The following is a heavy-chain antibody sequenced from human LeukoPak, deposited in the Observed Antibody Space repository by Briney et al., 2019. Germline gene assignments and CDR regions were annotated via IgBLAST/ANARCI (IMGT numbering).Heavy chain of an antibody. J-gene: IGHJ4*01. Sequence: SETLSLTCTVSGASINNNFWTWIRQPPGKGLEWIGYIYSSGSANYNPSLKSRVIISGDTSKNQISLNLTSVTAADTALYFCARHRDYYDSWGHGTLVTASS. CDR2: IYSSGSA. D-gene: IGHD3-22*01. V-gene: IGHV4-59*08. CDR3: ARHRDYYDS. CDR1: GASINNNF.